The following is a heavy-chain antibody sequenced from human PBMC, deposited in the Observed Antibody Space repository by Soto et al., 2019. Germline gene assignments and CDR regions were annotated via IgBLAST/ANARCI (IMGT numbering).Heavy chain of an antibody. Sequence: GESLKISCKGSGYSFTSYWIGCVRQMPGKGLEWMGIIYPGDSDTRYSPSFQGQVTISADKSISTAYLQWSSLKASDTAMYYCALVDSIAAAGANGMDVWGQGTTVTVSS. CDR1: GYSFTSYW. CDR2: IYPGDSDT. CDR3: ALVDSIAAAGANGMDV. D-gene: IGHD6-13*01. J-gene: IGHJ6*02. V-gene: IGHV5-51*01.